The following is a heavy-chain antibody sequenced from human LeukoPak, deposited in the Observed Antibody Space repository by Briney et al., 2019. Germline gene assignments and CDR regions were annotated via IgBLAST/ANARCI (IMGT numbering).Heavy chain of an antibody. V-gene: IGHV4-39*01. CDR1: GGSISSSSYY. CDR2: IYYSGST. D-gene: IGHD6-19*01. CDR3: ARPYSSGWYGDFDY. J-gene: IGHJ4*02. Sequence: SETLSLTCTVSGGSISSSSYYWGWIRQPPGKGLEWIGSIYYSGSTYYNPSLKSRVTISVDTSKNQFSLKLSSVTAADTAVYYCARPYSSGWYGDFDYWGQGILVTVSS.